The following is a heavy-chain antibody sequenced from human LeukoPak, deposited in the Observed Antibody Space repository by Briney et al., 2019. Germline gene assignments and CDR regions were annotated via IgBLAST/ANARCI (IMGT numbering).Heavy chain of an antibody. J-gene: IGHJ4*02. D-gene: IGHD2-15*01. Sequence: GGSLRLSCAASGFTFSSYGMHWVRQAPDKGLEWVAFIRYDGSNKYYADSVKGRFTISRDNSKNTLYLQMNSLRAEDTAVYYCAKDGRAATYYFDYWGQGTLVTVSS. CDR1: GFTFSSYG. CDR3: AKDGRAATYYFDY. V-gene: IGHV3-30*02. CDR2: IRYDGSNK.